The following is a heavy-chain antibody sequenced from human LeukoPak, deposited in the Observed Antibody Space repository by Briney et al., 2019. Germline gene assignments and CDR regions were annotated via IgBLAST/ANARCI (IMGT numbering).Heavy chain of an antibody. J-gene: IGHJ6*03. CDR2: ISGSGGST. CDR1: GFTFSSYA. D-gene: IGHD3-10*01. Sequence: EGSLRLSCAASGFTFSSYAMSWVHQAPGKGLEWVSAISGSGGSTYYADSVKGRFTISRDNSKNTLYLQMNSLRAEDTAVYYCAKKMVRGEYYYYYMDVWGKGTTVTISS. CDR3: AKKMVRGEYYYYYMDV. V-gene: IGHV3-23*01.